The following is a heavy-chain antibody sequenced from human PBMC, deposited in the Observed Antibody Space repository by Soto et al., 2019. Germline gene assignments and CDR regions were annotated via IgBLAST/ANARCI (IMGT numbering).Heavy chain of an antibody. D-gene: IGHD6-19*01. Sequence: SETLSLTCTVSGGSISSSSYYWGWIRQPPGKGLEWIGSIYYSGSTYYNPSLKSRVTISVDTSKNQFSLKLSSVTAADTAVYYCARGSWSSAFDYWGQGTLVTVSS. J-gene: IGHJ4*02. CDR2: IYYSGST. V-gene: IGHV4-39*01. CDR1: GGSISSSSYY. CDR3: ARGSWSSAFDY.